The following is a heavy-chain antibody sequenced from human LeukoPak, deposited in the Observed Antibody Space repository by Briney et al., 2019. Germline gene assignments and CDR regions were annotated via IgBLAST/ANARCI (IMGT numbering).Heavy chain of an antibody. CDR1: GGSISSYY. J-gene: IGHJ4*02. D-gene: IGHD3-10*01. Sequence: SETLSLTCTVSGGSISSYYWSWIRQPPGKGLEWIGYIYYSGSTNYNPSLKSRVTISVDTSKNQFSLKLSSVTAADTAVYYCARDRYYYGSGSYLLDYWGQGTLVTVSS. V-gene: IGHV4-59*12. CDR3: ARDRYYYGSGSYLLDY. CDR2: IYYSGST.